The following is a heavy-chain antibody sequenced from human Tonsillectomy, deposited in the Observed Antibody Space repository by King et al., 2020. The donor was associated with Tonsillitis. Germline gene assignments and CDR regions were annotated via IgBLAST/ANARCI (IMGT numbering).Heavy chain of an antibody. D-gene: IGHD6-19*01. J-gene: IGHJ5*02. CDR3: ARERLAGTSGWLDP. CDR2: IKSDGSYT. V-gene: IGHV3-74*01. Sequence: VQLVESGGGLVQPGGSLRLSCAVSGFTFSSYWMHWVRQAPGKGLVWLSLIKSDGSYTRYADSVKGRFTISRDNAKNTLYLQMNSLRAEDTAVYYCARERLAGTSGWLDPWGQGTLVTVSP. CDR1: GFTFSSYW.